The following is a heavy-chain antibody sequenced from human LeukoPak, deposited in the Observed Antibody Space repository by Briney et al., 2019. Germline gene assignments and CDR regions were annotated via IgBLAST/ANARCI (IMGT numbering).Heavy chain of an antibody. Sequence: GGSLRLSCAASGFTFSSFAMHWVRQAPGKGLEWVAVILYDGSNKYYADSVKGRFTISRDNSKNTLYLQMNSLRAEDTAVYYCARDPHDWFIDYWGQGTLVTVSS. D-gene: IGHD3-9*01. V-gene: IGHV3-30-3*01. CDR2: ILYDGSNK. J-gene: IGHJ4*02. CDR1: GFTFSSFA. CDR3: ARDPHDWFIDY.